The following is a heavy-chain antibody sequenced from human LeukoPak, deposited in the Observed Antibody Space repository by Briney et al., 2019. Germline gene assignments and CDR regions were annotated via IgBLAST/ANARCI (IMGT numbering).Heavy chain of an antibody. V-gene: IGHV1-69*04. CDR2: IIPILGIA. CDR3: ERDPTGDAFDI. Sequence: GASVKVSCKASGGTFSSYAISWVRQAPGQGLEWMGRIIPILGIANYAQKFQGRVTITADKSTSTAYMELSSLRSEDTAVYYCERDPTGDAFDIWGQGTMVTVSS. J-gene: IGHJ3*02. CDR1: GGTFSSYA. D-gene: IGHD4-17*01.